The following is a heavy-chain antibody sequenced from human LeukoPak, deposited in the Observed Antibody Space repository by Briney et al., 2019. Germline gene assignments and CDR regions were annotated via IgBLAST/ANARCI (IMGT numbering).Heavy chain of an antibody. CDR2: TCSPSSTI. Sequence: GGSLRLSCAASGFTFSSYSMSWVRQAPGRGQEPQSNTCSPSSTIYYADSVRGRFTISRVNDKNSLYLQMNSLRAEDTAVYYCARDQSGTWYAIGGGEEYFQYWGQGTLVTVSS. V-gene: IGHV3-48*01. CDR1: GFTFSSYS. CDR3: ARDQSGTWYAIGGGEEYFQY. D-gene: IGHD3-3*01. J-gene: IGHJ1*01.